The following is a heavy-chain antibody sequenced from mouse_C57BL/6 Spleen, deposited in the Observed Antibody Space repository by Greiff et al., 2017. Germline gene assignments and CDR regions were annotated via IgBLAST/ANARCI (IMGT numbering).Heavy chain of an antibody. J-gene: IGHJ2*01. Sequence: EVQGVESGGGLVKPGGSLKLSCAASGFTFSSYAMSWVRQTPEKRLEWVATISDGGSYTYYPDNVKGRFTISRDNAKNNLYLQMSHLKSEDTAMYYCARAITTVAHYFDYWGQGTTLTVSS. CDR1: GFTFSSYA. CDR2: ISDGGSYT. D-gene: IGHD1-1*01. CDR3: ARAITTVAHYFDY. V-gene: IGHV5-4*01.